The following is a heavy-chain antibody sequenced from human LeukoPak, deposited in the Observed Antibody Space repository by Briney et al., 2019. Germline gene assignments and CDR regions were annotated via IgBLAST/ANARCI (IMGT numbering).Heavy chain of an antibody. V-gene: IGHV5-51*01. J-gene: IGHJ4*02. D-gene: IGHD3-10*01. CDR3: ASGKLWFGELLVRSFDY. Sequence: GESLKISCKGSGYSFTSYWIGWVRQMPGKGLEWMGIIYPGDSDTRYSPSFQGQVTISADKSISTAYLQWSSLKASDTAMYYCASGKLWFGELLVRSFDYWGQGTLVTVSS. CDR1: GYSFTSYW. CDR2: IYPGDSDT.